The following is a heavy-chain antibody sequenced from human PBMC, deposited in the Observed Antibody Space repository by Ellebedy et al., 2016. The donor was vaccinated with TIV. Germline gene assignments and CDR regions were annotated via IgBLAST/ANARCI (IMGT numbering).Heavy chain of an antibody. Sequence: SETLSLTXSVSHYAISGGYYWGWIRLTPGKGLEWIGSMFHSGSTYYNPSLKSRVTMSVDTTKNQLSLKLRSVTAADTAIYYCARMTSRGFSTPAYWGQGTLVTVSS. CDR1: HYAISGGYY. D-gene: IGHD6-19*01. V-gene: IGHV4-38-2*02. J-gene: IGHJ4*02. CDR2: MFHSGST. CDR3: ARMTSRGFSTPAY.